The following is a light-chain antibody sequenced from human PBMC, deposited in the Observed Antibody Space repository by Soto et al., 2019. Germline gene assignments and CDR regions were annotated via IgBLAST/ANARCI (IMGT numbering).Light chain of an antibody. CDR1: QGISSY. CDR2: AAS. J-gene: IGKJ5*01. V-gene: IGKV1-9*01. Sequence: EIQLTQSPSFLSASVGDRVTITCRASQGISSYLAWYQQKPGKAPKLLIYAASTLQSGVPSRFSGSGSGTEFTLTISSLQPEDVATYYCQQYDDLPITFGQGTRLEIK. CDR3: QQYDDLPIT.